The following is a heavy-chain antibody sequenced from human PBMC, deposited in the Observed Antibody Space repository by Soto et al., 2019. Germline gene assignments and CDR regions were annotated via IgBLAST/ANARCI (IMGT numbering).Heavy chain of an antibody. D-gene: IGHD2-15*01. CDR3: ARVMVMVAARYAGMYAFDI. J-gene: IGHJ3*02. CDR2: IIPIFGTA. CDR1: GGTFSSYA. V-gene: IGHV1-69*13. Sequence: SVKVSCKASGGTFSSYAISWVRQAPGQGLEWMGGIIPIFGTANYAQKFQGRVTITADESTSTAYMELSSLRSEDTAVYYCARVMVMVAARYAGMYAFDIWGQGTMVTVSS.